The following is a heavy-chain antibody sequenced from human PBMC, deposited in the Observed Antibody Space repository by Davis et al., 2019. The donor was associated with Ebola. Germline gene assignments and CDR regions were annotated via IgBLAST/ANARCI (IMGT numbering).Heavy chain of an antibody. D-gene: IGHD5-24*01. CDR2: INPNSGGT. V-gene: IGHV1-2*04. CDR1: GYTFTGYY. Sequence: ASVKVSCKASGYTFTGYYMHWVRQAPGQGLEWMGWINPNSGGTNYAQKFQGWVTMTRDTSISTAYMELSRLRSDDTAVYFWAREGGGHAYNLLYYAMDVWGQGTTVIVSS. CDR3: AREGGGHAYNLLYYAMDV. J-gene: IGHJ6*02.